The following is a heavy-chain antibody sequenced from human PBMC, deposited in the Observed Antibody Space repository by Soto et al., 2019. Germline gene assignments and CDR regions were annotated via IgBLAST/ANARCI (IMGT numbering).Heavy chain of an antibody. D-gene: IGHD4-17*01. J-gene: IGHJ2*01. Sequence: EVQLVESGGGLIQPGGSLRLSCAASGFTVSSNYMSGVRQAPGKGLEWVSVIYSGGSTYYADSVKGRFTISRDNSKNTLYLQMNSLRAEDTAVYYCARAWGNYGDGWYFDLWGRGTLVTVSS. CDR2: IYSGGST. CDR3: ARAWGNYGDGWYFDL. CDR1: GFTVSSNY. V-gene: IGHV3-53*01.